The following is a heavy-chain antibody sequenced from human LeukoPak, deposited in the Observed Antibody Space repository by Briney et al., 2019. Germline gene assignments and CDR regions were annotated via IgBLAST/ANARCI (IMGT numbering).Heavy chain of an antibody. Sequence: SETLSLTCTVSGGSISSYYWSWIRQPPGKGLEWIGYIYYSGGTNYNPSLKSRVTISVDTSKNQFSLKLSSVTAADTAVYYCAREICSSTSCAGNWFDPWGQGTLVTVSS. CDR3: AREICSSTSCAGNWFDP. CDR2: IYYSGGT. V-gene: IGHV4-59*01. J-gene: IGHJ5*02. D-gene: IGHD2-2*01. CDR1: GGSISSYY.